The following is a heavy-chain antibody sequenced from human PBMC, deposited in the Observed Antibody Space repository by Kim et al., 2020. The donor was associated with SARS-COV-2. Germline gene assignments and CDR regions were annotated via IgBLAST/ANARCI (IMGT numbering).Heavy chain of an antibody. CDR2: VSGSGGST. CDR1: GFTFSTYA. D-gene: IGHD6-13*01. J-gene: IGHJ4*02. Sequence: GGSLRLSCAASGFTFSTYAMSWVRQAPGKGLEWVSSVSGSGGSTYHADSAKGRFTISRDNSKNTLYLQMNSLRAADTAVYYCTKGRSDNIAAAFNYWGQG. CDR3: TKGRSDNIAAAFNY. V-gene: IGHV3-23*01.